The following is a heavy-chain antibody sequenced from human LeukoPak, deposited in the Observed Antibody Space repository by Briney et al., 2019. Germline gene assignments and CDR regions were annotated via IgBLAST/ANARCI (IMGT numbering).Heavy chain of an antibody. CDR3: ARGNHGSGSYSPFDF. Sequence: GGSLRLSCAASGFTFSDYYMSWVRQAPGKGLEWISYITNSGGAMYCADSVKGRFTISRDNAENSLSLQLNSLRAEDTAVYYCARGNHGSGSYSPFDFWGQGALVTVSS. D-gene: IGHD3-10*01. CDR1: GFTFSDYY. V-gene: IGHV3-11*01. J-gene: IGHJ4*02. CDR2: ITNSGGAM.